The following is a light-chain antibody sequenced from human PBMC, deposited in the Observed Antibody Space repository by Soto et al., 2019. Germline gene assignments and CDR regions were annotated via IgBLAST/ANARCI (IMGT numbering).Light chain of an antibody. CDR1: SSDVGAYNY. CDR2: DVS. CDR3: KSYTTTSTYV. J-gene: IGLJ1*01. V-gene: IGLV2-14*01. Sequence: QSALTQPASVSGSPGQSIAISCTGTSSDVGAYNYVSWYQQPTGKAPKLMIYDVSNRPSGVSDRFSGSKSGNTASLTISGLQTEDEADYYCKSYTTTSTYVFGTGTKLTVL.